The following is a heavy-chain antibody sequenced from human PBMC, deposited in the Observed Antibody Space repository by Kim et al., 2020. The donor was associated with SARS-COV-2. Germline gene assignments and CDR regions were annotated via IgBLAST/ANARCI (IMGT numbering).Heavy chain of an antibody. CDR3: ASLRIAADDAFDI. V-gene: IGHV4-39*01. D-gene: IGHD6-6*01. CDR2: IYYSGST. CDR1: GGSISSSSYY. Sequence: SETLSLTCTVSGGSISSSSYYWGWIRQPPGKGLEWIGSIYYSGSTYYNPSLKSRVTISVDTSKNQFSLKLSSVTAADTAVYYCASLRIAADDAFDIWGQGTMVTVSS. J-gene: IGHJ3*02.